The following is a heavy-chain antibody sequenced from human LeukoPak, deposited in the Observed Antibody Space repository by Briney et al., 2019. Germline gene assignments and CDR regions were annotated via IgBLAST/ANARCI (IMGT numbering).Heavy chain of an antibody. V-gene: IGHV4-34*01. CDR3: ARPMGYYYYHYIDV. Sequence: SETLSLTCAVYGGSLSGLYWNWIRQTPGKGLEWSGEIDYSGNTNYSPSLKSRVTISIDTSKNQFSLTVRSVTAADTGVYYCARPMGYYYYHYIDVWGRGTTVTVSS. CDR2: IDYSGNT. D-gene: IGHD3-10*01. J-gene: IGHJ6*03. CDR1: GGSLSGLY.